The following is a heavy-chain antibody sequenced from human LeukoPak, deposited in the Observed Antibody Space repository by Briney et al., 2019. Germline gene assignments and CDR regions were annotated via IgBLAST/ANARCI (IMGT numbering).Heavy chain of an antibody. CDR1: GFTFRRYA. Sequence: PGGSLRLSCAASGFTFRRYAMSWVRQAPGKRLEWVSAITDSGGDTYYADSVKGRSTISRDNSKDTLYLQMNSLRAKDTAVYYCAKGSASSRPYYFDYWGQGALVTVSS. CDR3: AKGSASSRPYYFDY. V-gene: IGHV3-23*01. J-gene: IGHJ4*02. D-gene: IGHD3-3*01. CDR2: ITDSGGDT.